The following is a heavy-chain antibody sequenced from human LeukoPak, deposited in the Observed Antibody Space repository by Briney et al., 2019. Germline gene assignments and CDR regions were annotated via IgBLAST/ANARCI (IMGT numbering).Heavy chain of an antibody. V-gene: IGHV4-31*03. CDR2: IYYSGST. D-gene: IGHD3-3*02. Sequence: PSETLSLTCTVPGGSISSGGYYWSWLRQHPGKGLEWIGYIYYSGSTYYNPSLKSRVTISGDTSKNQFSLKLSSVTAADTAVYYCARDGGSISSWGQGTLVTVSS. CDR1: GGSISSGGYY. CDR3: ARDGGSISS. J-gene: IGHJ4*02.